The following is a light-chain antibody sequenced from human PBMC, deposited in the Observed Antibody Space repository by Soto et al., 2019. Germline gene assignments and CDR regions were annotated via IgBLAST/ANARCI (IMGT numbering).Light chain of an antibody. V-gene: IGKV3-20*01. Sequence: EIVLTQSPGTLSLSPGERASLSCRATQSVTTTYLAWYQQKPGQAPRLLIYGASIRATGIPDRFSGSGSGTDLTLTISRLEPEVFAVYYCQHYGSSPPNTFGQGTKLEIK. CDR2: GAS. J-gene: IGKJ2*01. CDR1: QSVTTTY. CDR3: QHYGSSPPNT.